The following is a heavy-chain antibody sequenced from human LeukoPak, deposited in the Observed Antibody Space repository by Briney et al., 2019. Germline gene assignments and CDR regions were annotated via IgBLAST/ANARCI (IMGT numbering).Heavy chain of an antibody. CDR1: GFTFSNHD. Sequence: GGSLRLSCAASGFTFSNHDMSWVRQAPGRGLQWVAVISGGGRTTEYADFVKGRFTISRDNSKNTLSLQMNSLTVEDTAIYFCAKNVVVKRYIDFWGQGTLVTVSS. J-gene: IGHJ4*02. CDR2: ISGGGRTT. V-gene: IGHV3-23*01. CDR3: AKNVVVKRYIDF. D-gene: IGHD2-15*01.